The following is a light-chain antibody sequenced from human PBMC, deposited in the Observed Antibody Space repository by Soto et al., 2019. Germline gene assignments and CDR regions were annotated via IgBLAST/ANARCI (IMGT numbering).Light chain of an antibody. Sequence: QSVLTQPRSVSGSPGQSVTISCTGTSSDVGGYNYVSWYQLHPGTAPKLMIYDVSKRPSGVPDRFSGSKSGNTASLTISGLQAEDEADYYCCSYAGRYTWVFGGGTKLTVL. V-gene: IGLV2-11*01. CDR1: SSDVGGYNY. CDR3: CSYAGRYTWV. CDR2: DVS. J-gene: IGLJ3*02.